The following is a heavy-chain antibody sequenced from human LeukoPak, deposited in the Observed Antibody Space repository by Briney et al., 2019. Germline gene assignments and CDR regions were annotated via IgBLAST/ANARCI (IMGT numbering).Heavy chain of an antibody. CDR2: INPNSGGT. V-gene: IGHV1-2*02. CDR1: GYTFTGYY. Sequence: VASVKVSCKASGYTFTGYYMLWVRQAPGQGLEWMGWINPNSGGTNYAQKFQGRVTMTRDTSINTAYMEVSRLRSDDTAVYYCATDASMWAAGRTNWFDPWGQGTPVIVSS. J-gene: IGHJ5*02. CDR3: ATDASMWAAGRTNWFDP. D-gene: IGHD6-19*01.